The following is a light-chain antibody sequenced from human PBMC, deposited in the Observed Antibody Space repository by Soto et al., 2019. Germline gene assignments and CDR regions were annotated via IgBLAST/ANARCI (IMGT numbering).Light chain of an antibody. J-gene: IGKJ1*01. CDR3: QQYNNYWT. V-gene: IGKV1-5*01. Sequence: DIQMTKSPSTLSSSVGDRVTITCRASQSISSWWAWYQQKPGKAPKLLIYDASSLESGVPSRFSGSGSATEFTLTISSLQPDDFATYYCQQYNNYWTFGQGTKV. CDR2: DAS. CDR1: QSISSW.